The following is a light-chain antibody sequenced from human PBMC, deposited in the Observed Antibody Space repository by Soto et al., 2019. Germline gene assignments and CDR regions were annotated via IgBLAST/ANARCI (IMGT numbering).Light chain of an antibody. V-gene: IGKV3-20*01. CDR3: QQYGSPPIT. CDR2: GAS. J-gene: IGKJ5*01. Sequence: EIVLTQSTGTLSLSPGERATLSCRASQSVSSSFLAWYQQKPGQAPRLLIFGASSRATGIPDRFSGSGSGTDFTLTISRLEPEDFAVYYCQQYGSPPITFGQGTRLEIK. CDR1: QSVSSSF.